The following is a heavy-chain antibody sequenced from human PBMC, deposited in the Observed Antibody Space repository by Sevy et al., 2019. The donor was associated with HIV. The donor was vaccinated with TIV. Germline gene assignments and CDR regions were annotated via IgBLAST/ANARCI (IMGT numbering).Heavy chain of an antibody. CDR3: AREDSSGWYGAYYYGMDV. V-gene: IGHV3-48*03. CDR1: GFTFSSYE. D-gene: IGHD6-19*01. J-gene: IGHJ6*02. Sequence: GGSLRLSCAASGFTFSSYEMNWVRQAPGKGLEWVSYISISGSTIYYADSVKGRFTLSRDNAKNSLYLQMNSLRAEDTAVYYCAREDSSGWYGAYYYGMDVWGQGTTVTVSS. CDR2: ISISGSTI.